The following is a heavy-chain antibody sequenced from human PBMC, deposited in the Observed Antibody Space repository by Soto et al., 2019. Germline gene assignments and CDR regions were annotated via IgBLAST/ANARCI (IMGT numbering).Heavy chain of an antibody. D-gene: IGHD5-12*01. J-gene: IGHJ4*02. CDR3: ARKRNGYNSRYFDY. CDR2: IYHSGST. V-gene: IGHV4-4*02. CDR1: GGSISSSNW. Sequence: SETLSLTCAVSGGSISSSNWWSWVRQPPGKGLEWIGEIYHSGSTNYNPSLKSRVTISVDKSKNQFSLKLSSVTAADTAVYYCARKRNGYNSRYFDYWGQGTLVTVSS.